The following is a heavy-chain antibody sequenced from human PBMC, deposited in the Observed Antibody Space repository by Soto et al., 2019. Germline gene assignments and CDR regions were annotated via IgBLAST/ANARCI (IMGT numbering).Heavy chain of an antibody. CDR1: GFTVSSNS. J-gene: IGHJ4*02. V-gene: IGHV3-66*01. D-gene: IGHD3-22*01. CDR3: ARVRGDRSGYLFDF. Sequence: EVRLVESGGGLVQPGGSLRLSCTASGFTVSSNSMNWVRQAPGKGLEWVSVLYSDDNTYYADSVKGRFTIFRDISKNTVYLHMNRLRVEDTAVYFCARVRGDRSGYLFDFWGQGNLVTVSS. CDR2: LYSDDNT.